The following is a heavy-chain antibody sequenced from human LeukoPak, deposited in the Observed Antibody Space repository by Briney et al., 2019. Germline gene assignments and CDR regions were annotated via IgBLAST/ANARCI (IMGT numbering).Heavy chain of an antibody. D-gene: IGHD2-2*01. CDR3: ARGKGIVAVPAAISFDP. CDR2: INHSGST. J-gene: IGHJ5*02. Sequence: KPSETLSLTCAVYGGSFSGYYWSWIRQPPGKGLEWIGEINHSGSTNYNPSLKSRVTISVDTSKNQFSLKLSSVTAADTAVYYGARGKGIVAVPAAISFDPWGQGTLVTVSS. CDR1: GGSFSGYY. V-gene: IGHV4-34*01.